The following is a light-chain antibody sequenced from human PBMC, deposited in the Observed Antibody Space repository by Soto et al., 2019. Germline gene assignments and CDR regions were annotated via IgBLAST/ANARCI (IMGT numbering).Light chain of an antibody. V-gene: IGKV3-20*01. CDR3: QQYGSPYT. CDR2: GAS. J-gene: IGKJ2*01. CDR1: QSVSSSY. Sequence: EIVLTQSPGTLSLSPGERATLSCRASQSVSSSYLAWYQQKPGQAPRLLIYGASSRATGIPDRFSGSGSGTDFTLIISRLEAEDFAVYYCQQYGSPYTFGQGTKLEIK.